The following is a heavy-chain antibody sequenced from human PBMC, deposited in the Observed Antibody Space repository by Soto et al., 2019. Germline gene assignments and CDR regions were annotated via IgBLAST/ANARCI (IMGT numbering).Heavy chain of an antibody. J-gene: IGHJ4*02. CDR1: GGSFSGYY. D-gene: IGHD2-15*01. Sequence: QVQLQQWGAGLLKPSETLSLTCAVYGGSFSGYYWSWIRQPPGKGLEWIGEINHSGSTNYNPSLNARVPISVDTAKNQFSLKLSSVTAADTAVYYCARAAPRYCRGGSCYSGRDSWGQGTLVTVSS. CDR3: ARAAPRYCRGGSCYSGRDS. V-gene: IGHV4-34*01. CDR2: INHSGST.